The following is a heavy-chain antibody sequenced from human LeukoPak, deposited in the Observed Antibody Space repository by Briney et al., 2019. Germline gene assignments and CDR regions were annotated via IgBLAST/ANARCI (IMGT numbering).Heavy chain of an antibody. V-gene: IGHV3-9*01. D-gene: IGHD6-13*01. CDR1: GFTFDDYA. CDR2: ISWNSGSI. CDR3: ARGPIAAAGKDWFDP. Sequence: GRSLRLSCAASGFTFDDYAMHWVRQAPGKGLEWVSGISWNSGSIGYADSVKGRFTISRDNAKNSLYLQMNSLRAEDTAVYYCARGPIAAAGKDWFDPWGQGTLVTVSS. J-gene: IGHJ5*02.